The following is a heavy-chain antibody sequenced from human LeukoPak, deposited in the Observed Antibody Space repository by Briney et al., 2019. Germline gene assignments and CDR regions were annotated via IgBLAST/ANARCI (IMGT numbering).Heavy chain of an antibody. Sequence: GRSLRLSCAASGFTFSTYSMSWVRQAPRKGLEWVSVIRSGGENTYYADFVRGRFTISRDNSRGTLSLQMNSLRAEDTAVYFCAILSWDGRGSFYWGQGTLVTVSS. V-gene: IGHV3-23*01. CDR3: AILSWDGRGSFY. J-gene: IGHJ4*02. CDR1: GFTFSTYS. CDR2: IRSGGENT. D-gene: IGHD2/OR15-2a*01.